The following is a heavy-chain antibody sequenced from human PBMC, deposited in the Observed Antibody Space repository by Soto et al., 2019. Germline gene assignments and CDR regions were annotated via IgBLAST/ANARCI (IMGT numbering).Heavy chain of an antibody. CDR2: IFPLTDIP. Sequence: QVQLVQSGTEVKKPGSSVKVSCKPSGGTFRNYPINWVRQAPGQGLEWMGSIFPLTDIPDYAQNFQARLTISADKSTSTAYMELSSLTSDDTAMYFCARGPLVVLNYFESWGQGTLVTVSS. J-gene: IGHJ4*02. V-gene: IGHV1-69*02. CDR3: ARGPLVVLNYFES. CDR1: GGTFRNYP.